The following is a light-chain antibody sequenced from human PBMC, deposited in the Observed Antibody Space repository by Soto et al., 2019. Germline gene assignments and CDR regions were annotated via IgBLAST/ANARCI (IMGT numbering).Light chain of an antibody. V-gene: IGKV4-1*01. J-gene: IGKJ4*01. CDR1: QTVLYSSNNKNY. CDR2: WAS. CDR3: QQYYSPPLT. Sequence: DIVMTQSPDSLAVSLGERATINCKSSQTVLYSSNNKNYLAWYQQKPGQPPKLLIYWASTRQSGVPDRFSGSGSVTDFTLTISSLQAEDVAVYYCQQYYSPPLTFGGGTKVEL.